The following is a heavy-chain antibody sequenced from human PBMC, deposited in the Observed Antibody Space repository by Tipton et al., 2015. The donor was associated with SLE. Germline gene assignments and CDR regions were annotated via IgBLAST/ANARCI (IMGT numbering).Heavy chain of an antibody. CDR1: GFTFSSYA. Sequence: GSLRLSCAAPGFTFSSYAMSWVRQAPGKGLEWVSVIYSGGSSTYYADSVKGRFTISRDNSKNTLYLQMNSLRAEDTAVYYCAKGVAAAAPDYWGQGTLVTVSS. J-gene: IGHJ4*02. CDR2: IYSGGSST. CDR3: AKGVAAAAPDY. V-gene: IGHV3-23*03. D-gene: IGHD6-13*01.